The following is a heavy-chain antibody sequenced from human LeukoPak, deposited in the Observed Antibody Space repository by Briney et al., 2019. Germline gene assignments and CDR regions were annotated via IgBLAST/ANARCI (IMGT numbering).Heavy chain of an antibody. CDR3: ASLGLNNWFDP. Sequence: SETLSLTCTVSGGSISNSYWSWVRQPPGKGLEWIGYTSYSGSTNYNPSLKSRVTISVDTSKNQFSLKLSSVTAADTAVYYCASLGLNNWFDPWGQGTLVTVSS. D-gene: IGHD7-27*01. CDR2: TSYSGST. V-gene: IGHV4-59*08. J-gene: IGHJ5*02. CDR1: GGSISNSY.